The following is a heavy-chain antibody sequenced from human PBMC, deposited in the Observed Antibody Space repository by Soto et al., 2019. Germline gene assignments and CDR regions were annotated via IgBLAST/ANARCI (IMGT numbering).Heavy chain of an antibody. Sequence: GSGPTLVNPTQTLTLTCTFSGFSLSTSGVGVGWIRQPPGKALEWLALIYWNDDKRYSPSLKSRLTITKDTSKNQVVLTMTNMDPVDTATYYCAHIPTEGYSSSWYYLYWGQGTLVTGSS. J-gene: IGHJ4*02. CDR3: AHIPTEGYSSSWYYLY. V-gene: IGHV2-5*01. CDR2: IYWNDDK. D-gene: IGHD6-13*01. CDR1: GFSLSTSGVG.